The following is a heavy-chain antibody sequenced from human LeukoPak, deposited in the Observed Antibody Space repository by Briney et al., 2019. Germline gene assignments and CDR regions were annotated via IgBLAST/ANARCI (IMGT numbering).Heavy chain of an antibody. CDR3: AKDGVGYCSGGSCYRRYYFDY. J-gene: IGHJ4*02. Sequence: SGRSLRLSCAASGFTFDDYAMHWVRQAPGKGLEWVSGISWNSGSIGYADSVKGRFTISRDNAKNSLYLQMNSLRAEDMALYYCAKDGVGYCSGGSCYRRYYFDYWGQGTLVTVSS. V-gene: IGHV3-9*03. D-gene: IGHD2-15*01. CDR2: ISWNSGSI. CDR1: GFTFDDYA.